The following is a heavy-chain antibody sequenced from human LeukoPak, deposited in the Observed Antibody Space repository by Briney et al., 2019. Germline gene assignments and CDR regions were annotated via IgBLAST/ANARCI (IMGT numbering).Heavy chain of an antibody. D-gene: IGHD2-2*01. Sequence: GGSLRLSCAASGFTFSSYGIHWVRQAPGKGLEWVAVISYDGSNKYYADSVKGRFTISRDNSNNRVYLQMNSLRAEDTAVYYCAKVPRYCSSTSCPDFDYWGQGTLVTVS. CDR1: GFTFSSYG. V-gene: IGHV3-30*18. CDR2: ISYDGSNK. CDR3: AKVPRYCSSTSCPDFDY. J-gene: IGHJ4*02.